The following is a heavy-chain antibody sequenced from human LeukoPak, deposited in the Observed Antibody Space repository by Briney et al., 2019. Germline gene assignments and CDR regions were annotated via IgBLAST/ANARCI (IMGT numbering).Heavy chain of an antibody. CDR3: ARDASLYHGGYCDY. D-gene: IGHD2-21*01. Sequence: YISSSGITIYYADSVKGRFTISRDNAKNSLYLQMNSLRAEDTAVYYCARDASLYHGGYCDYWGQGTLVTVSS. V-gene: IGHV3-11*01. CDR2: ISSSGITI. J-gene: IGHJ4*02.